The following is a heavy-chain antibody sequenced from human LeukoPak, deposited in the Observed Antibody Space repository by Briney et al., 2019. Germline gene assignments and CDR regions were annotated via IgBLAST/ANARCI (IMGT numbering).Heavy chain of an antibody. CDR1: GFSFNESY. CDR2: ISGRSYSM. CDR3: VRRKRRFDY. Sequence: RGSLRLSCAASGFSFNESYMTWIRQAPGKGLEWVAYISGRSYSMYYADSVKGRFNISRDNSLNSLYLHMSSLRADDTAVYYCVRRKRRFDYWGQGTLVTVSS. J-gene: IGHJ4*02. V-gene: IGHV3-11*01.